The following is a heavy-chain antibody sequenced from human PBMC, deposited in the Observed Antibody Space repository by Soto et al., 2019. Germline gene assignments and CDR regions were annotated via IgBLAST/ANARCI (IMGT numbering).Heavy chain of an antibody. D-gene: IGHD3-9*01. CDR3: ARQVLRYFDSSFALDY. J-gene: IGHJ4*02. V-gene: IGHV4-59*08. Sequence: SETLSLTCTVSGGSISSYYWSWIRQPPGKGLEWIGYIYYSGSTNYNPFLKSRVTISVDTSKNQFSLKLSSVTAADTAVYYCARQVLRYFDSSFALDYWGQGTLVTVS. CDR2: IYYSGST. CDR1: GGSISSYY.